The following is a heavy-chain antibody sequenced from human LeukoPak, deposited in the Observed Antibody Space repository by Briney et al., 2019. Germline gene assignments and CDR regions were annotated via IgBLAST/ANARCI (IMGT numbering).Heavy chain of an antibody. D-gene: IGHD3-22*01. CDR3: ARGDYYDSSGYLDY. J-gene: IGHJ4*02. CDR1: GFTFSSYA. V-gene: IGHV3-30*04. CDR2: ISYDGSNK. Sequence: PGRSLRLSCAASGFTFSSYAMHWVRQAPGKGLEWVAVISYDGSNKYYADSVKGRFTISRDNSKNTLYLQMNSLRAEDTAVYYCARGDYYDSSGYLDYWGQGTLVTDPS.